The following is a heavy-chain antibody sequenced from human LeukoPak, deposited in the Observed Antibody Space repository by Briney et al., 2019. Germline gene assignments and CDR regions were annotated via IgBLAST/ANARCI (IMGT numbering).Heavy chain of an antibody. CDR1: GYTFTSYA. D-gene: IGHD6-19*01. CDR2: INPNSGGT. CDR3: ARVRDLGSGWFDY. V-gene: IGHV1-2*02. J-gene: IGHJ4*02. Sequence: ASVKVSCKASGYTFTSYAMNWVRQAPGQGLEWMGWINPNSGGTNYAQKFQGRVTMTRDTTISTAYMELSRLRSDDTAVYYCARVRDLGSGWFDYWGQGTLVTVSS.